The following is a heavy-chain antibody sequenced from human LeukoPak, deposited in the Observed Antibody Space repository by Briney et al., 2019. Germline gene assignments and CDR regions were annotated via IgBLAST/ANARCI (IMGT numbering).Heavy chain of an antibody. CDR1: GGTFSSYA. CDR3: ARGGDPISSWFDP. CDR2: IIPIFGTA. J-gene: IGHJ5*02. Sequence: ASVKVSCKASGGTFSSYAISWVRQAPGQGLEWMGGIIPIFGTANYAQKFQGRVTITADESTSTAYVELSSLRSEDTAVYYCARGGDPISSWFDPWGQGTLVTVSS. D-gene: IGHD4-17*01. V-gene: IGHV1-69*13.